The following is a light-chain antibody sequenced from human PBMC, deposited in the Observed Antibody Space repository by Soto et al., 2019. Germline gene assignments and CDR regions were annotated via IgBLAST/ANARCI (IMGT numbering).Light chain of an antibody. CDR1: QSVGTN. CDR2: GAS. V-gene: IGKV3-15*01. CDR3: QQSNNWPPLYT. Sequence: EIVMTQSPAPLSVSPGERATLSCRASQSVGTNLAGYQQKPGQAPRLLIYGASTRATGIPARFSGSGSGTEFTLTISSLQSEDFAVYFCQQSNNWPPLYTFGQGTKLEIK. J-gene: IGKJ2*01.